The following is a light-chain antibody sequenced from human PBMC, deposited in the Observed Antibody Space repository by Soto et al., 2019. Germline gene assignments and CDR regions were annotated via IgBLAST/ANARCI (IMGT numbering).Light chain of an antibody. CDR1: QGISSY. V-gene: IGKV1-9*01. CDR2: AAS. Sequence: DIQLTQSPSFLSASVGDRVTITCRASQGISSYLAWYQQKPGKAPKLLIYAASTLQSGVPSRFSGSGSGTEFTLTISSLQPEDFATYYCLQDYNYPWTFGQGTKVEFK. J-gene: IGKJ1*01. CDR3: LQDYNYPWT.